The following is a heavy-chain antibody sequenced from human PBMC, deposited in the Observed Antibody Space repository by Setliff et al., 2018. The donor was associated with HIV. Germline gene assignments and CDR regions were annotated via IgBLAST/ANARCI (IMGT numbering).Heavy chain of an antibody. D-gene: IGHD3-22*01. V-gene: IGHV3-23*01. J-gene: IGHJ4*02. CDR1: GFPFDIFA. CDR2: LNSADGGT. Sequence: TGGSLRLSCTVSGFPFDIFAMSWVRQAPGKGLEWVSALNSADGGTYYADSVKGRFTISRDNSKATLYLQMNNLRAEDTAVYYCAKDRVYVKGYFDYWGQGAQVTVSS. CDR3: AKDRVYVKGYFDY.